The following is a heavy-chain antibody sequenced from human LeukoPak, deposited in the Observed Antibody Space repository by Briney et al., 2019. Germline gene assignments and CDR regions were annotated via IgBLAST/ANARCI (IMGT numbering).Heavy chain of an antibody. J-gene: IGHJ4*02. V-gene: IGHV4-34*01. CDR3: ARHSSGYYIY. CDR1: GGSFSGYY. Sequence: SETLSLTCAVYGGSFSGYYWSWIRQPPVKGLEWIGEINHSGSTNYNPSLKSRVTISVDTSKNQFSLKLSSVTAADTAVYYCARHSSGYYIYWGQGTLVTVSS. CDR2: INHSGST. D-gene: IGHD3-22*01.